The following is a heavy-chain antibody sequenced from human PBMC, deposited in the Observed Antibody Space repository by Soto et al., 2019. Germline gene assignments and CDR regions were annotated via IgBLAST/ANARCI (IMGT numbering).Heavy chain of an antibody. CDR3: TRDWEITVSTWSFGGF. Sequence: QVQLVQSGAEVKKPGSSVKVSCKASGGTFSHYTINWVRQAPGQGLEWMGRIIPFHGVTNYAQKFQARVTITADKSTSTAYMELRGLRFEDTAMYYCTRDWEITVSTWSFGGFWGRGTLVTVSS. CDR1: GGTFSHYT. CDR2: IIPFHGVT. D-gene: IGHD3-10*01. V-gene: IGHV1-69*08. J-gene: IGHJ4*02.